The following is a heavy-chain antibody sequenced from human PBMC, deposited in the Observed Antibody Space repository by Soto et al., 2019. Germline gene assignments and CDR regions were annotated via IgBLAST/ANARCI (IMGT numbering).Heavy chain of an antibody. CDR3: AKDLGRASLCSHRGFARPCEESLFDL. J-gene: IGHJ2*01. D-gene: IGHD1-26*01. V-gene: IGHV3-30*18. Sequence: QVQLVESGGGVVQPGRSLRLSCAASGFTFSSYGMHWVRQAPGKGLEWVAVISYDGSNKYYADSVKGRFTISRDNSKNTLYLQMNSLRAEDTAVYYCAKDLGRASLCSHRGFARPCEESLFDLWGRGTLVTVSS. CDR2: ISYDGSNK. CDR1: GFTFSSYG.